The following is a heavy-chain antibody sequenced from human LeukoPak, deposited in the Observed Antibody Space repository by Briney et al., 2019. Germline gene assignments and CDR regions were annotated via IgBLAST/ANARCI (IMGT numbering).Heavy chain of an antibody. V-gene: IGHV1-2*04. D-gene: IGHD3-9*01. CDR2: INPNSGGT. CDR1: GYTFTGYY. CDR3: ARGRYFDWLAYGMDV. Sequence: GASVKVSCKASGYTFTGYYMDWVRQAPGQGLEWMGWINPNSGGTNYAQKFQGWVTMTRDTSISTAYMELSRLRSDDTAVYYCARGRYFDWLAYGMDVWGKGTTVTVSS. J-gene: IGHJ6*04.